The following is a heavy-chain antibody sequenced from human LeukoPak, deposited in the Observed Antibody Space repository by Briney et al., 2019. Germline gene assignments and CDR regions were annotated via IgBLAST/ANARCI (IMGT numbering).Heavy chain of an antibody. CDR2: ISGSGGST. CDR1: GFTFSSYA. Sequence: GGSLRLSCAASGFTFSSYAMSWVRQAPGEGLEWVSAISGSGGSTYYAHSGKGRLTTSRDNSKNSLYLQTNSLTAEHPAVYYCARMDGVIIPTPLDYWGQGTLVTVSS. J-gene: IGHJ4*02. D-gene: IGHD3-3*01. CDR3: ARMDGVIIPTPLDY. V-gene: IGHV3-23*01.